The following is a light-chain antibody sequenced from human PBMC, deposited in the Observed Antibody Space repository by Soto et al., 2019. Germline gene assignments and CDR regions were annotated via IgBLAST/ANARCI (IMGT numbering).Light chain of an antibody. Sequence: QSVLTQPPSASGTPGQRVTISCSGSSSNIESNTVTWYQQLPGTAPKLVIYSNYDRPSGVPDRFSGSKSGNTASLTISGLQAEDEADYYCCSYAGGYTFDVFGTGTKGTVL. CDR3: CSYAGGYTFDV. CDR2: SNY. V-gene: IGLV1-44*01. J-gene: IGLJ1*01. CDR1: SSNIESNT.